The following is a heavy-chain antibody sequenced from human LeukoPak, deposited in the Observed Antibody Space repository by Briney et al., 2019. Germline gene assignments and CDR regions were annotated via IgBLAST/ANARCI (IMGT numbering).Heavy chain of an antibody. V-gene: IGHV1-8*03. CDR1: GYTFTSYD. D-gene: IGHD3-3*01. CDR2: MNPNSGNT. J-gene: IGHJ6*03. CDR3: ARAPIFGVRYYYMDV. Sequence: GASVKVSCKASGYTFTSYDINWVRQATGQGLEWMGWMNPNSGNTGYAQKFQGRVTITRNTSISTAYMELSSLRSEDTAVYYCARAPIFGVRYYYMDVWGKGTTVTVSS.